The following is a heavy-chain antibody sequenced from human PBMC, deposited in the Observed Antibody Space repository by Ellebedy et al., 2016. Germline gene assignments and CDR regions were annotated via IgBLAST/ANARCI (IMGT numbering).Heavy chain of an antibody. J-gene: IGHJ6*03. CDR3: AILERHFAQDLGSRGYYSYYIAV. D-gene: IGHD1-26*01. CDR1: GFTFSNYG. Sequence: GESLKISXAASGFTFSNYGMTWVRQAPGKGLEWVSALRGSGDSTFYADSVKGRFTISRDNSRNSLFLQMHSLRAEDTAVYYCAILERHFAQDLGSRGYYSYYIAVWGKGTTVTVSS. CDR2: LRGSGDST. V-gene: IGHV3-23*01.